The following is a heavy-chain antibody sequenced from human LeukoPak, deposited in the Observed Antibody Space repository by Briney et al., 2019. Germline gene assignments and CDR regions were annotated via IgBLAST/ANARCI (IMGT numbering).Heavy chain of an antibody. CDR1: GFTFSSYW. CDR2: INSDGSTT. V-gene: IGHV3-74*01. Sequence: GGSLRLSCAASGFTFSSYWMHWVRQAPGKGLVWVSRINSDGSTTSNADSVKGRFTISRDNAKNTLYLQMNSLRAEDTAVYYCARAYGGKGRTYYYYMDVWGKGTTVTVSS. CDR3: ARAYGGKGRTYYYYMDV. J-gene: IGHJ6*03. D-gene: IGHD4-23*01.